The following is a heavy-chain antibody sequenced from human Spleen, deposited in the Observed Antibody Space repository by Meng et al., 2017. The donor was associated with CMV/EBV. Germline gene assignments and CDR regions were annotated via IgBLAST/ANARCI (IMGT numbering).Heavy chain of an antibody. CDR2: IYYSGST. D-gene: IGHD4-17*01. Sequence: GSLRLSCAASGFTFSSYAMHWVRQAPGKGLEWIGNIYYSGSTYYNPSLQSRVTILVDTSKNQFSLKLTSVTAADTTVYYCARERGYTVTTHFDYWGQGTLVTVSS. CDR1: GFTFSSYA. CDR3: ARERGYTVTTHFDY. J-gene: IGHJ4*02. V-gene: IGHV4-59*12.